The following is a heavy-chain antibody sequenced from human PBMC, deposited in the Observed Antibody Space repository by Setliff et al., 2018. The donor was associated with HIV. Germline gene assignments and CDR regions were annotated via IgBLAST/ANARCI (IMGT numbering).Heavy chain of an antibody. CDR3: VRAAAGLDI. V-gene: IGHV3-72*01. CDR1: GFTFSNYW. J-gene: IGHJ4*02. CDR2: TRNKANGYVT. Sequence: PGGSLRLSCVVSGFTFSNYWMNWVRQAPGKGLEWVGRTRNKANGYVTEYGASVQGRFTISRDNSKYSLSLQMNNLKAEDTAVYYCVRAAAGLDIWSQGSRVTVSS.